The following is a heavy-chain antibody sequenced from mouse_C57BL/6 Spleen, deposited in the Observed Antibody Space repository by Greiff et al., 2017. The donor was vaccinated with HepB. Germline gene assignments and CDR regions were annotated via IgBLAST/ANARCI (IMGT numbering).Heavy chain of an antibody. D-gene: IGHD1-1*01. CDR3: RSQSGYYYGRSDVDY. CDR1: GYAFSSYW. V-gene: IGHV1-80*01. CDR2: IYPRDGDT. J-gene: IGHJ2*01. Sequence: VQLQQSGAELVKPGASVKISCKASGYAFSSYWMNWVKQRPGKGLEWIGQIYPRDGDTNYNGKFKGKATLTADKSSSTAYMQLSSLTSEDAAVYFCRSQSGYYYGRSDVDYWGQGTTLTVSS.